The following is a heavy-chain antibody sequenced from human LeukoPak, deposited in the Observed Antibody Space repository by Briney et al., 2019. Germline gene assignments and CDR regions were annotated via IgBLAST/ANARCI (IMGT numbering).Heavy chain of an antibody. CDR3: AREGVGGFDS. J-gene: IGHJ5*01. Sequence: GGSLRLSCAASGFTFTSYWLSWVRQAPGKGLEWVANIRQDGREKSYADSVKGRFTISRDNAKTSVYLQMNSLRVEDTAVYYCAREGVGGFDSWGQGTLVTVSS. CDR2: IRQDGREK. D-gene: IGHD3-10*01. V-gene: IGHV3-7*01. CDR1: GFTFTSYW.